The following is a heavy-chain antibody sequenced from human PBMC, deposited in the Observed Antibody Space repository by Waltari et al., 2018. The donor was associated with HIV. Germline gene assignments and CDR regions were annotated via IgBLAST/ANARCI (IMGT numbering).Heavy chain of an antibody. CDR3: VTGLLYKRY. J-gene: IGHJ4*02. CDR2: IKNIADGGTT. V-gene: IGHV3-15*01. Sequence: EVQLVESGGGLVTPGGSLRLSCAASGLPFTNAWMSWVRQAPGKGLEWVGRIKNIADGGTTECGAPVKGRFTISRDDSQNTVFLQMNSLKTEDTAVYFCVTGLLYKRYWGQGTLVTVSS. CDR1: GLPFTNAW. D-gene: IGHD1-1*01.